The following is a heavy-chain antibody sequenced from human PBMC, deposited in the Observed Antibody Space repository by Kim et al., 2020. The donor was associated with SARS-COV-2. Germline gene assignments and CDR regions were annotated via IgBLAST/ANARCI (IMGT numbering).Heavy chain of an antibody. V-gene: IGHV4-39*01. Sequence: SETLSLTCTVFGDSISSRSYDWDWIRQPPGKGLEWIGTIFYSGTTYYNPSLKSRVTISVDTSKNQFSLKVTSVTAADTAMSFCARHVSGTSKFDSWGQGT. CDR2: IFYSGTT. CDR1: GDSISSRSYD. D-gene: IGHD3-3*01. CDR3: ARHVSGTSKFDS. J-gene: IGHJ5*01.